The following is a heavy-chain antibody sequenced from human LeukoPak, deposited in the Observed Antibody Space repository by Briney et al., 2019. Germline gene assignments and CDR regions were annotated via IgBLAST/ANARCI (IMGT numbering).Heavy chain of an antibody. J-gene: IGHJ3*02. CDR3: ARLYPNRITMVRGHAFDI. Sequence: SQTLPLTCTVSGGSISSYYWSWIRQPPGKGLEWIGYIYYSGSTNYNPSLKSRVTISVDTSKNQFSLKLSSVTAADTAVYYCARLYPNRITMVRGHAFDIWGQGTMVTVSS. V-gene: IGHV4-59*08. CDR2: IYYSGST. D-gene: IGHD3-10*01. CDR1: GGSISSYY.